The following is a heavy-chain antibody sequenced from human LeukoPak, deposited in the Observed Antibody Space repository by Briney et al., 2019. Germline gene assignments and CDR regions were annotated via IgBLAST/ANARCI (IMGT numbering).Heavy chain of an antibody. CDR2: VSGSGGST. CDR1: GFTFTSYA. CDR3: AKDRDLTGDRKRGYFDC. Sequence: GGSLRLSCAATGFTFTSYAMSWVRQAPGKGLEWVSAVSGSGGSTFYADSVKGRFTISRDNSKNSLYLQMNSLRDEDTAVYYCAKDRDLTGDRKRGYFDCWGQGTLVTVSS. V-gene: IGHV3-23*01. J-gene: IGHJ4*02. D-gene: IGHD7-27*01.